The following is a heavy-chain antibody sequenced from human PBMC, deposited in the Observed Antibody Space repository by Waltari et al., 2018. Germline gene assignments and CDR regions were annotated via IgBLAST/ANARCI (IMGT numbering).Heavy chain of an antibody. CDR3: ASGSGASFDY. D-gene: IGHD3-10*01. J-gene: IGHJ4*02. CDR2: IYYSGST. Sequence: QLQLQESGPGLVKPSETLSLTCTASGGSIRSSSYYWGWIRQPPGKGLEWIGSIYYSGSTYYNPSLKSRVTISVDTSKNQFSLKLSSVTAADTAVYYCASGSGASFDYWGQGTLVTVSS. CDR1: GGSIRSSSYY. V-gene: IGHV4-39*01.